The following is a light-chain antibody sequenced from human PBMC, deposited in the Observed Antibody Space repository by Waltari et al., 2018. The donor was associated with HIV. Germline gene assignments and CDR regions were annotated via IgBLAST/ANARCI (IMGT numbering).Light chain of an antibody. CDR1: TSDIGGYNF. Sequence: QSALTQPASVSGSPGQSITMSCTGTTSDIGGYNFVSWYQQHPGKAPKVIIYEVSNRPSRVSTRFSGSKSGNTASLTISGLQAEDEADYYCSSYSTAANVVFGEGTKLTV. CDR2: EVS. V-gene: IGLV2-14*01. J-gene: IGLJ2*01. CDR3: SSYSTAANVV.